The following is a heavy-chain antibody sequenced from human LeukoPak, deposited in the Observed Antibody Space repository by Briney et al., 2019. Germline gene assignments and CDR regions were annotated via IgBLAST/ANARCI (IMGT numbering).Heavy chain of an antibody. V-gene: IGHV3-74*01. Sequence: GGSLRLSCEASTFTFSIYWMHWVRQAPGKGLVWVSYINGDGSASNYADSVKGRLTISRDNAKNTLYLQMNSLRAEDTAVYYCARGGGTALGSGWPRSDYWGQGTLVTVSS. J-gene: IGHJ4*02. CDR1: TFTFSIYW. CDR2: INGDGSAS. D-gene: IGHD6-19*01. CDR3: ARGGGTALGSGWPRSDY.